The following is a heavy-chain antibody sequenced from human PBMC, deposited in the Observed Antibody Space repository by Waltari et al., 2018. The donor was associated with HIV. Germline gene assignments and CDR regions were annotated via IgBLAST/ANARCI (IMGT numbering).Heavy chain of an antibody. Sequence: QLQLQESGPGLVKPSETLSLTCAVSGGSISSSSYYWGWIRQPPGKGLEWIGSIYYSGSTYYNPSLKSRVTIPVDTSKNQFSLKLSSVTAADTAVYYCARHVRSSIWFDYWGQGTLVTVSS. CDR1: GGSISSSSYY. D-gene: IGHD3-10*02. CDR2: IYYSGST. CDR3: ARHVRSSIWFDY. J-gene: IGHJ5*01. V-gene: IGHV4-39*01.